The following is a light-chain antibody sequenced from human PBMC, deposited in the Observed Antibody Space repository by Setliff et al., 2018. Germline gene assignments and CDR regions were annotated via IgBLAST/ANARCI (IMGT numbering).Light chain of an antibody. CDR3: CSHTRSSTGV. CDR2: DVS. J-gene: IGLJ3*02. Sequence: QSALTQPASVSGSPGQSITISCTGTASDVGAYNFVSWYQQHPGKAPKFIIYDVSNRPSGVSNRFSGSKSGNTASPTISGLQAEDEADYHCCSHTRSSTGVFGGGTKGTVL. V-gene: IGLV2-14*01. CDR1: ASDVGAYNF.